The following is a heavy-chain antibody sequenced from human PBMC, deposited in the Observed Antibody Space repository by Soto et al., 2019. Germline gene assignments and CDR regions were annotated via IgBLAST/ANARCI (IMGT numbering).Heavy chain of an antibody. J-gene: IGHJ5*02. Sequence: ASVKVSCKASGYAFSNNDISWVRQATGQGLEWMGWMNPNSGNGGYAQKFQGRVTMTRDTSTSTAYMELSSLASDDTAIYYCARMATSGTLNWFDPWGQGTLVTVSA. V-gene: IGHV1-8*01. CDR1: GYAFSNND. CDR2: MNPNSGNG. CDR3: ARMATSGTLNWFDP.